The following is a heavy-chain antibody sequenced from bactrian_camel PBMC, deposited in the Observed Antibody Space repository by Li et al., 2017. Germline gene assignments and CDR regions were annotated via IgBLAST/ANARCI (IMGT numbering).Heavy chain of an antibody. J-gene: IGHJ4*01. V-gene: IGHV3S26*01. CDR3: TALRRDGPGTCWDRQRDPENVY. D-gene: IGHD5*01. CDR1: GYSYSSGC. CDR2: ILRGRSST. Sequence: HVQLVESGGGSVQAGGSLTLSCAVSGYSYSSGCLAWFRQGPGKEREGVATILRGRSSTLYADSVKGRFTVFKGNAGKTLYLQMNSLRPEDTDMYYCTALRRDGPGTCWDRQRDPENVYWGQGTQVTVS.